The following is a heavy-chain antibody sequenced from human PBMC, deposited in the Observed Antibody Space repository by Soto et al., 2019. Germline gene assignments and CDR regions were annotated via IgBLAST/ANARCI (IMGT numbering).Heavy chain of an antibody. Sequence: ASETLSLTCTVSGGSISSSSYYWGWIRQPPGKGLEWIGSIYYSGSTYYNPSLKSRVTISVDTSKNQFSLKLSSVTAADTAVYYCASSFAGDLGYWGQGTLVTVSS. J-gene: IGHJ4*02. CDR3: ASSFAGDLGY. V-gene: IGHV4-39*01. CDR2: IYYSGST. CDR1: GGSISSSSYY. D-gene: IGHD7-27*01.